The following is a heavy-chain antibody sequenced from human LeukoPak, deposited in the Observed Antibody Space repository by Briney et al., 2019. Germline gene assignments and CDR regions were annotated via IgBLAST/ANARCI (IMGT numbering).Heavy chain of an antibody. J-gene: IGHJ4*02. D-gene: IGHD4-23*01. CDR2: IYTSGST. CDR1: GGSISSGSYY. V-gene: IGHV4-61*02. CDR3: ATYYGGNWWGYLDY. Sequence: SETLSLTCTVSGGSISSGSYYWSWIRQPAGKGLEWIGRIYTSGSTNYNPSLKSRVTISVDTSKNQFSLKLLSVTAADTAVYYCATYYGGNWWGYLDYWGQGTLVTVSS.